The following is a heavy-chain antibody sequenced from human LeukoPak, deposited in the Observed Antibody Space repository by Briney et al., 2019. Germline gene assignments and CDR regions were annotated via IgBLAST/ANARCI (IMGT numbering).Heavy chain of an antibody. J-gene: IGHJ4*02. CDR3: ARQAAGYCSSTSCYGTFDY. D-gene: IGHD2-2*01. V-gene: IGHV5-51*01. CDR2: IYPGDSDT. Sequence: PGESLKISCKGSGYSFTSYWIGWVRQMPGKGLEWMGIIYPGDSDTRYSPSFQGQVTISADKSTSTAYLQWSSLKASDTAMYYCARQAAGYCSSTSCYGTFDYWGQGTLVTVSS. CDR1: GYSFTSYW.